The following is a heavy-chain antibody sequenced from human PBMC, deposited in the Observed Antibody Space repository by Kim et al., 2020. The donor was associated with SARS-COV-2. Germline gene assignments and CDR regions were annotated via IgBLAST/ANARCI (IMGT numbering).Heavy chain of an antibody. Sequence: SVKVSCKASGGTFSSYAISWVRQAPGQGLEWMGGIIPIFGTANYAQKFQGRVTITADESTSTAYMELSSLRSEDTAVYYCARDNEWSGNWFDPWGQGTLVTVSS. D-gene: IGHD3-3*01. CDR2: IIPIFGTA. CDR3: ARDNEWSGNWFDP. CDR1: GGTFSSYA. V-gene: IGHV1-69*13. J-gene: IGHJ5*02.